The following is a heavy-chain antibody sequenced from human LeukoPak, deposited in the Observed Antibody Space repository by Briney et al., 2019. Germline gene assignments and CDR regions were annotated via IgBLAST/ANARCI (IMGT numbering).Heavy chain of an antibody. J-gene: IGHJ6*02. D-gene: IGHD3-9*01. CDR1: GGSISSGDYY. Sequence: SQTLSLTCTVSGGSISSGDYYWSWIRQPPGKGLEWIGYIYYSGSTYYNPSLKSRVTISVDTSKNQFSLKLSSVTAADTAVYYCARRSDYDILTVPGGMDVWGQGTTVTVSS. CDR3: ARRSDYDILTVPGGMDV. CDR2: IYYSGST. V-gene: IGHV4-30-4*01.